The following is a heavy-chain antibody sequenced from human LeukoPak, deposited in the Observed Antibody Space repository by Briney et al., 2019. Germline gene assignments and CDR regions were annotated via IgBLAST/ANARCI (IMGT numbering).Heavy chain of an antibody. CDR2: ISGSGGST. Sequence: GVSLRLSCAASGFTFSSYAMSRVRQAPGKGLEWVSAISGSGGSTYYADPVKGRFTISRDNSKNTLYLQMNSLRAEDTAVYYCAKVSGYSSGWYEFDYWGQGTLVTVSS. V-gene: IGHV3-23*01. D-gene: IGHD6-19*01. J-gene: IGHJ4*02. CDR3: AKVSGYSSGWYEFDY. CDR1: GFTFSSYA.